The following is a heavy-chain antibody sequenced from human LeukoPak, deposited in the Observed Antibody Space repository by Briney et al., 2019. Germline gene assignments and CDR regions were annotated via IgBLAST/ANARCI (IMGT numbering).Heavy chain of an antibody. CDR1: GGTFSSHA. Sequence: ASVKVSCKASGGTFSSHAITWVRQAPGQGLEWMGRMNPNSGNTGYAQKFQGRVTMTRNTSISTAYMELSSLRSEDTAVYYCARFNGRGVSNDYWGQGTLVTVSA. D-gene: IGHD3-10*01. CDR2: MNPNSGNT. V-gene: IGHV1-8*02. CDR3: ARFNGRGVSNDY. J-gene: IGHJ4*02.